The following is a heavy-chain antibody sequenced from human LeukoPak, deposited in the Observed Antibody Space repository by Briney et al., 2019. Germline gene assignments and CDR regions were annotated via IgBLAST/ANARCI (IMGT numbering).Heavy chain of an antibody. D-gene: IGHD3-3*01. Sequence: PGGSLRLSCAPSGFTFSSYAMTWVRQAPGKGLEWVSAISGSGDSTYYADSVKGLFTISRDNSKNTLYLQMNSLRAEDTAVYYCVPALEVDLWGRGTLVTVSS. CDR3: VPALEVDL. CDR1: GFTFSSYA. CDR2: ISGSGDST. J-gene: IGHJ2*01. V-gene: IGHV3-23*01.